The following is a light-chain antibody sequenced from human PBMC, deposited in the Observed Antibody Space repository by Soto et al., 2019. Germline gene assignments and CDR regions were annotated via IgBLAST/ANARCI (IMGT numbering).Light chain of an antibody. J-gene: IGKJ2*01. V-gene: IGKV3-11*01. CDR2: DAS. Sequence: EIVLTQSPATLSLSPGERATLSCRASQSVSRYVAWYQQKPGQAPRLLIFDASTRATGIPARFSGSGSGTDFPLTISSLEPEDFAVYYCQQRSTWPYTFGQGTKVDIK. CDR1: QSVSRY. CDR3: QQRSTWPYT.